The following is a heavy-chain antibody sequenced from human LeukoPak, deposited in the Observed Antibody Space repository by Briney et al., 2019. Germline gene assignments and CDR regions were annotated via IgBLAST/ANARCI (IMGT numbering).Heavy chain of an antibody. CDR3: ASEYYYYDMDV. J-gene: IGHJ6*02. CDR2: INHSGST. Sequence: SETLCLTCAVYGGTFSGYYWTWIRQPPGKGLEWIGEINHSGSTTYNPSLKSRVTISVDTSKNQFSLKLSSVTAADTAVYYCASEYYYYDMDVWGQGTTVTVSS. V-gene: IGHV4-34*01. D-gene: IGHD6-6*01. CDR1: GGTFSGYY.